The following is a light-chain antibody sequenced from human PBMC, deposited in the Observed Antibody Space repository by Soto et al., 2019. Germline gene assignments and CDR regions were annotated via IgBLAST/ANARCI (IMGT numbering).Light chain of an antibody. V-gene: IGKV1-9*01. CDR2: AAS. CDR3: QQLNGYPIT. Sequence: IQLTQSPSSLSASVGDRVAITCRASQGISNHLAWYQQKTGQAPTLLIYAASTLQGGVPSRFSGSGSGTDFTLTISSLQPEDFATYFCQQLNGYPITFGQGTRLEIK. CDR1: QGISNH. J-gene: IGKJ5*01.